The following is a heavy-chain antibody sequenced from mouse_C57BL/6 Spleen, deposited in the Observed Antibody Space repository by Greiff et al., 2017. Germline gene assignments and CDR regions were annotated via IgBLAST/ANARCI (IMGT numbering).Heavy chain of an antibody. Sequence: EVQLVESGEGLVKPGGSLKLSCAASGFTFGSYAMSWVRQTPEKRLEWVAYISSGGDYIYYADTVKGRFTISIDNARNTLYLQMSSLKSEDTAVYYCTRDQNYYSSSFDYWGQGTTLTVSS. D-gene: IGHD1-1*01. CDR3: TRDQNYYSSSFDY. CDR2: ISSGGDYI. V-gene: IGHV5-9-1*02. J-gene: IGHJ2*01. CDR1: GFTFGSYA.